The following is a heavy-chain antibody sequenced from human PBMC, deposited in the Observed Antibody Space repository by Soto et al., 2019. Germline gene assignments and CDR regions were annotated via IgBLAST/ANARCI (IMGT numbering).Heavy chain of an antibody. CDR3: AKDAYGWYFDL. V-gene: IGHV3-23*01. Sequence: EVQLLESGGGLVQPGGSLRLSCAASGLTFSIYAMTWVRQSPGKGLEWVSTISGSSGTTSYADSVRGRFTISRDNSKNSLYLQMNSLRAEDTAVYYCAKDAYGWYFDLWGRGTLVTVSS. CDR1: GLTFSIYA. CDR2: ISGSSGTT. J-gene: IGHJ2*01. D-gene: IGHD4-17*01.